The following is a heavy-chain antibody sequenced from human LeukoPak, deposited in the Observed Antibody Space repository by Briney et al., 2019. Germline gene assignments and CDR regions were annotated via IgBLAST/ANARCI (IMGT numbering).Heavy chain of an antibody. CDR3: ARVGHYYDSSGYRFDP. V-gene: IGHV1-46*03. D-gene: IGHD3-22*01. Sequence: ASVKVSCKASGHTFTSYYMHWVRQAPGQGLEWMGIINPSGGSTSYAQKFQGRVTMTRDTSTSTVYMELSSLRSEDTAVYYCARVGHYYDSSGYRFDPWGQGTLVTVSS. J-gene: IGHJ5*02. CDR1: GHTFTSYY. CDR2: INPSGGST.